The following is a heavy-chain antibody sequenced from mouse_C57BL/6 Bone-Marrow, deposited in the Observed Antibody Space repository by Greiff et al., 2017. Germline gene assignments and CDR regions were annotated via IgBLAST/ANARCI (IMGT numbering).Heavy chain of an antibody. CDR1: GFNIKNTY. CDR3: ALTKVAY. J-gene: IGHJ2*01. CDR2: IDPANGNT. D-gene: IGHD1-3*01. Sequence: VQLQQSVAALARPGASVKLSCTASGFNIKNTYMHWVKQRPEQGLEWIGRIDPANGNTKYDPKFKGKATITADKSSNTAYLQLCSLTSEDTAFYYSALTKVAYWGQGTTLTVSS. V-gene: IGHV14-3*01.